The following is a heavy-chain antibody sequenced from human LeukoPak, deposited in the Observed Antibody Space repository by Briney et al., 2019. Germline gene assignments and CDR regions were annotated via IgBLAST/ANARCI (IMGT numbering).Heavy chain of an antibody. CDR3: ARDREEQYNFWRGSYQTNYYYYMDV. J-gene: IGHJ6*03. D-gene: IGHD3-3*01. CDR1: GFTFSDYY. CDR2: ISSSGSTI. Sequence: PGGSLRLSCAASGFTFSDYYMSWIRQAPGKGLEWVSYISSSGSTIYYADSVKGRFTISRDNAKNSLYLQMNSLRADDSAVYHCARDREEQYNFWRGSYQTNYYYYMDVWGKGTTVTVSS. V-gene: IGHV3-11*01.